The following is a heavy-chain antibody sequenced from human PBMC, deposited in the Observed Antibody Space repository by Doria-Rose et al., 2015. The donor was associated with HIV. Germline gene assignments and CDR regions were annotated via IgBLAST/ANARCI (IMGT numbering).Heavy chain of an antibody. CDR2: IFSDDDR. J-gene: IGHJ4*02. D-gene: IGHD6-13*01. Sequence: QVTLKESGPVLVKPTETLTLTCTVSGVSLSSPGMGVSWIRQPPGKALEWLANIFSDDDRSYKTSLKSRLTISRATAKSQLVLTMTDMDPVDTATYYCARIRSSRWYHKYYFDFWGQGTLVIVSA. CDR3: ARIRSSRWYHKYYFDF. V-gene: IGHV2-26*01. CDR1: GVSLSSPGMG.